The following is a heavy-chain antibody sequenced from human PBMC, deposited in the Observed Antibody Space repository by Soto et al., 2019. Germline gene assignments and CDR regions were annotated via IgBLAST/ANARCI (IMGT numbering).Heavy chain of an antibody. CDR3: ARENDFWSGPADY. CDR2: ISAYNANT. J-gene: IGHJ4*02. D-gene: IGHD3-3*01. CDR1: GYTFISYG. Sequence: ASVKVSCKASGYTFISYGIIWVRQAPGQGLEWMGWISAYNANTIYAQKLQGRVTMATDTSTSTAYMELRSLRSDDTAVYYCARENDFWSGPADYWGQGSLVTVSS. V-gene: IGHV1-18*01.